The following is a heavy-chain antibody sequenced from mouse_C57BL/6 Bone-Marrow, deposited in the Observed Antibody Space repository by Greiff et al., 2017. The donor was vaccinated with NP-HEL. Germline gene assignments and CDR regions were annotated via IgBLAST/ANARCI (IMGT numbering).Heavy chain of an antibody. CDR3: TRRGTYGSRAWFAY. V-gene: IGHV1-15*01. CDR2: IDPETGGT. D-gene: IGHD1-1*01. Sequence: QVQLQQSGAELVRPGASVTLSCKASGYTFTDYEMHWVKQTPVHGLEWIGAIDPETGGTAYNQKFKGKAILTADKSSSTAYMELRSLTSEDSAVYYCTRRGTYGSRAWFAYWGQGTLVTVSA. J-gene: IGHJ3*01. CDR1: GYTFTDYE.